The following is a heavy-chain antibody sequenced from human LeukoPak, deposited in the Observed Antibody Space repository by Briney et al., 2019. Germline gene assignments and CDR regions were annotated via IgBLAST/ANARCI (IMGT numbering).Heavy chain of an antibody. V-gene: IGHV1-18*01. D-gene: IGHD3-22*01. CDR1: GYTFTSYG. CDR3: ARGEDSSGYYSTLYYYYGMDV. J-gene: IGHJ6*02. Sequence: ASVTVSFKASGYTFTSYGISWVRQAPGQGLEWMGWISAYNGNTNYAQKLQGRVTMTTDTSTSTAYMELRSLRSDDTAVYYCARGEDSSGYYSTLYYYYGMDVWSQGTTVTVSS. CDR2: ISAYNGNT.